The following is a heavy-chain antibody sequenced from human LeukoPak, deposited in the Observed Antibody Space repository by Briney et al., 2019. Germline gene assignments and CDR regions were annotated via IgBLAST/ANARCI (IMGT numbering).Heavy chain of an antibody. V-gene: IGHV3-7*04. CDR2: IKPDGSGK. CDR3: AKDSGSY. CDR1: GFTFSNSW. Sequence: GGSLRLSCAASGFTFSNSWMTWVRQAPGKGLEWVANIKPDGSGKFYVDSVKGRFTISRDNAENSLFLQMNSLRAEDTAVYYCAKDSGSYWGQGTLVTVSS. J-gene: IGHJ4*02. D-gene: IGHD1-26*01.